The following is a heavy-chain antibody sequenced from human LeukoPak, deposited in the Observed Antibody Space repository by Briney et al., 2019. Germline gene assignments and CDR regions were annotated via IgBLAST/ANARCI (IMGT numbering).Heavy chain of an antibody. CDR1: GGSISSGGYY. J-gene: IGHJ4*02. V-gene: IGHV4-31*03. CDR2: IYYSGST. Sequence: SETLSLTCTVSGGSISSGGYYWSWIRQHPGKGLEWIGYIYYSGSTYYNPSLKSRVTISVDTSKNQFSLKLSSVTAADTAVYYCARVVVGATFDYWGQGALVTVSS. CDR3: ARVVVGATFDY. D-gene: IGHD1-26*01.